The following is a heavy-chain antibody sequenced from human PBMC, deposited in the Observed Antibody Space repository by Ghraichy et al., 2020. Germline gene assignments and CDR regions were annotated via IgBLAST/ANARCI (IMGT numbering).Heavy chain of an antibody. CDR2: ISAYNGNT. J-gene: IGHJ3*02. D-gene: IGHD1-26*01. V-gene: IGHV1-18*01. CDR1: GYTFTSYG. CDR3: ARDPGRPVVGATTSKGPDAFDI. Sequence: ASVKVSCKASGYTFTSYGISWVRQAPGQGLEWMGWISAYNGNTNYAQKLQGRVTMTTDTSTSTAYMELRSLRSDDTAVYYCARDPGRPVVGATTSKGPDAFDIWGQGTMVTVSS.